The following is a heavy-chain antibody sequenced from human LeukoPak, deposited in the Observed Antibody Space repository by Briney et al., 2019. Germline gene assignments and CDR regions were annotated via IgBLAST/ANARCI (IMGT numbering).Heavy chain of an antibody. CDR2: ISSSGDNT. CDR3: ARRGWLINFDY. J-gene: IGHJ4*02. Sequence: GGSLRLSCAASGFTFSNYAMSWVRQAPGKGLEWVSTISSSGDNTHYADFVKGRFTISRDNSKNTLYLQMNTLRAEDTAIFYCARRGWLINFDYWGQGTLVTVSS. V-gene: IGHV3-23*01. D-gene: IGHD5-12*01. CDR1: GFTFSNYA.